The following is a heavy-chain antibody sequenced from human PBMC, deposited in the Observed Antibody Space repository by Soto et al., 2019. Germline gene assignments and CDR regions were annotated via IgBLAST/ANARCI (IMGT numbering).Heavy chain of an antibody. J-gene: IGHJ6*04. Sequence: EVQLVESGGDLVQPGRSLRLSCAASGFTFDDYAMHWVRQAPGKGLEWVSGIRGNSGNIGYADSVKGRFTISRDKANNSLYVQKSRLGAQDTRLYYCVKERSPGEVSSSHSVDVGGRGTTLTVSS. V-gene: IGHV3-9*01. D-gene: IGHD6-6*01. CDR3: VKERSPGEVSSSHSVDV. CDR2: IRGNSGNI. CDR1: GFTFDDYA.